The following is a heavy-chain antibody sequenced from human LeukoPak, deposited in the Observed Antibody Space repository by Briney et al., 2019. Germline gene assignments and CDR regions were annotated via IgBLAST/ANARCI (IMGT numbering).Heavy chain of an antibody. Sequence: GGALRLSCAASGFTFSSYGMSWVRQAPGKGLEWVSAISGSGGSTYYADSVKGRFTISRDNSKNTLYLQMNSLRAEDTAVYYCAKDTYGSGSYSLDYWGQGTLVTVSS. D-gene: IGHD3-10*01. CDR2: ISGSGGST. CDR1: GFTFSSYG. V-gene: IGHV3-23*01. J-gene: IGHJ4*02. CDR3: AKDTYGSGSYSLDY.